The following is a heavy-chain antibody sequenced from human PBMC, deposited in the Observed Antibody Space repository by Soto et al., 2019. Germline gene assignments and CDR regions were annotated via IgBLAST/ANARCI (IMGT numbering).Heavy chain of an antibody. V-gene: IGHV4-30-2*01. CDR3: AREGIVGAAQFDY. D-gene: IGHD1-26*01. CDR2: IYHSGST. Sequence: PSETLSLTCAVSGGSISSGGYSWSWIRQPPGKGLEWIGYIYHSGSTYYNPSLKSRVTISVDRSKNQFSLKLSSVTAADTAVYYCAREGIVGAAQFDYRGQGTLVTGSS. J-gene: IGHJ4*02. CDR1: GGSISSGGYS.